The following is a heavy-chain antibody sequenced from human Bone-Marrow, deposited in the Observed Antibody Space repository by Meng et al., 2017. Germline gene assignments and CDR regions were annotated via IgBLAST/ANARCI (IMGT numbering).Heavy chain of an antibody. Sequence: GESLKISCAASGFYFNNAWMSWVRQAPGKGLEWVANMKQDGSDEYYVDSVKGRFAISRDNAKNSLYLQMNSLRAEDTAVYYCARENWGVYDYWGQGTLVTVSS. V-gene: IGHV3-7*01. CDR2: MKQDGSDE. D-gene: IGHD7-27*01. CDR3: ARENWGVYDY. J-gene: IGHJ4*02. CDR1: GFYFNNAW.